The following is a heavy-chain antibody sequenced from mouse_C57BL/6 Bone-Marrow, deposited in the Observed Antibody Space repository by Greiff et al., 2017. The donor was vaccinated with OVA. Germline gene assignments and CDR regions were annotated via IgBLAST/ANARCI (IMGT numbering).Heavy chain of an antibody. CDR3: ARTLGDITTVVARDYAMDY. CDR2: IDPSDSYT. Sequence: QVQLQQSGAELVMPGASVKLSCKASGYTFTSYWMHWVKQRPGQGLEWIGEIDPSDSYTNYNQKFKGKSTLTVDKSSSTAYMQLSSLTSEDSAVYYCARTLGDITTVVARDYAMDYWGQGTSVTVSS. J-gene: IGHJ4*01. V-gene: IGHV1-69*01. CDR1: GYTFTSYW. D-gene: IGHD1-1*01.